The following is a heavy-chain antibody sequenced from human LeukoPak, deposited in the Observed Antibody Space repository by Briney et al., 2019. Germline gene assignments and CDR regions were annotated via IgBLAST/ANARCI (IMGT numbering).Heavy chain of an antibody. V-gene: IGHV3-11*01. J-gene: IGHJ4*02. CDR2: ISSSGSTI. CDR3: ARDQEGLDYLFDY. Sequence: PGGSLRLSCAAAGVTFSDYYMSLIRQAPGKGLEWVSYISSSGSTIYYADSVKGRFTISRDNAKNSLYLQMNSLRAEDTAVYYCARDQEGLDYLFDYWGQGTLVTVSS. CDR1: GVTFSDYY. D-gene: IGHD4-11*01.